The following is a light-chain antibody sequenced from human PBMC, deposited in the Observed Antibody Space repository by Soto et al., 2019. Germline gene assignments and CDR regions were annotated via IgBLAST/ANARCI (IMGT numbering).Light chain of an antibody. CDR3: QQYNHYSGLT. V-gene: IGKV1-5*01. CDR1: KSIARW. CDR2: DAS. Sequence: DTQMTKTPSTPSASVGDKITITCRASKSIARWLDWDQQKPGEAPKLLIYDASSLESEVPSRYRGSGSGKEFTLTISSLQPDDFATYYCQQYNHYSGLTFGGGTKVDIK. J-gene: IGKJ4*01.